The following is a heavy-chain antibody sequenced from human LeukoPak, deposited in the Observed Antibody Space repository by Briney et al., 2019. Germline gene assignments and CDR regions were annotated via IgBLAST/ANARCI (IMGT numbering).Heavy chain of an antibody. CDR3: VKPLRFLEWLGAHDAFDG. CDR2: IWYDGSKK. J-gene: IGHJ3*01. Sequence: GGSLRLSCAASGFTFSNYGMHWVRQAPGKGLEWVALIWYDGSKKYYADSVKGRFTISRDNSKNTLYLQMNSLRAEDTAVYYCVKPLRFLEWLGAHDAFDGWGQGIMVTVSS. V-gene: IGHV3-33*06. CDR1: GFTFSNYG. D-gene: IGHD3-3*01.